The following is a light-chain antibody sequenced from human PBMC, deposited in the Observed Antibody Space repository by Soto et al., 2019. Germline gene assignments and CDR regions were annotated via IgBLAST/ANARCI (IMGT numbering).Light chain of an antibody. CDR2: GDN. CDR1: SSNIGRNT. V-gene: IGLV1-44*01. CDR3: AAWDDSLSGPV. J-gene: IGLJ2*01. Sequence: QSVLTQPPSASGTPGQRVTMSCSGGSSNIGRNTISWYQQLPGTAPKVLISGDNQRSSGVPDRFSGSKSGTSASLAISGLQSEDEADYYCAAWDDSLSGPVFGGGTKLTVL.